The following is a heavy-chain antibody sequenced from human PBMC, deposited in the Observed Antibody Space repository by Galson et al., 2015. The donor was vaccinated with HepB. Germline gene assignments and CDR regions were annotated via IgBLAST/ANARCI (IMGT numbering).Heavy chain of an antibody. CDR3: ARDGYYDFWSGYSSNFDY. D-gene: IGHD3-3*01. CDR2: ISFDGRNK. CDR1: GFTFYSYA. J-gene: IGHJ4*02. V-gene: IGHV3-30*04. Sequence: SLRLSCAASGFTFYSYAMHWVRQAPGKGLEWVAVISFDGRNKYYADSVKGRFTTSRDYSKNTLYLQMNSLRAEDTAVYYCARDGYYDFWSGYSSNFDYWGQGTLVTVSS.